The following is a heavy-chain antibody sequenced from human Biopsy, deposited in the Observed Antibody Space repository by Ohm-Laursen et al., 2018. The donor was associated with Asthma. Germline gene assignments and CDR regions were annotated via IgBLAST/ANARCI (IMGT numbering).Heavy chain of an antibody. D-gene: IGHD5-12*01. J-gene: IGHJ6*02. V-gene: IGHV1-69*13. CDR3: ARGYSGSDRIVYYYSGLEV. CDR2: LIPVLGTP. CDR1: GDSFSNYA. Sequence: SVKVSCKASGDSFSNYAISWVRQAPGQGLEWMGGLIPVLGTPDHAQMFEGRVTITADESTSTAYMELSSLSSGDTAVYYCARGYSGSDRIVYYYSGLEVWGQGTTVTVSS.